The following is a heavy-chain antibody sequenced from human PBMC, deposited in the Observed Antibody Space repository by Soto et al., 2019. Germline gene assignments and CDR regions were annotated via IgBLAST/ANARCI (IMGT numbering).Heavy chain of an antibody. V-gene: IGHV1-18*04. CDR1: GYTFTRYC. Sequence: ASVKVSCKASGYTFTRYCISWVRQAPGQGLEWMGWISAYNGNTNYAQKLQGRVTMTTDTSTSTAYMELRSLRSDDTAVYYCARRRSGWLDAFDIWGQGTMVTVS. J-gene: IGHJ3*02. CDR3: ARRRSGWLDAFDI. D-gene: IGHD3-22*01. CDR2: ISAYNGNT.